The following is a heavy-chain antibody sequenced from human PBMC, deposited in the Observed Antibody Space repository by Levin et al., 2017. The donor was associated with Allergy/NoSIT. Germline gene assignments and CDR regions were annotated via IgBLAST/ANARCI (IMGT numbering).Heavy chain of an antibody. V-gene: IGHV3-30*18. J-gene: IGHJ4*02. D-gene: IGHD6-6*01. CDR1: GFTFSSYG. CDR3: AKLGWAARPDFDY. Sequence: PAGGSLRLSCAASGFTFSSYGMHWVRQAPGKGLEWVAVISYDGSNKYYADSVKGRFTISRDNSKNTLYLQMNSLRAEDTAVYYCAKLGWAARPDFDYWGQGTLVTVSS. CDR2: ISYDGSNK.